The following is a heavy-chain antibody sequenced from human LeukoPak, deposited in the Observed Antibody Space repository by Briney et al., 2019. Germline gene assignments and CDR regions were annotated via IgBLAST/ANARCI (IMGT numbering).Heavy chain of an antibody. D-gene: IGHD5-18*01. J-gene: IGHJ4*02. Sequence: SETLSLTCTVSGGSISSHYWSWIRQPPGKGLEWIGYIYYSGSTNYNPSLKSRVTISVDTSKNQFSLKLSSVTAADTAVYYCARGRYSYGYLDYWGQGTLVIVSS. CDR1: GGSISSHY. CDR3: ARGRYSYGYLDY. V-gene: IGHV4-59*11. CDR2: IYYSGST.